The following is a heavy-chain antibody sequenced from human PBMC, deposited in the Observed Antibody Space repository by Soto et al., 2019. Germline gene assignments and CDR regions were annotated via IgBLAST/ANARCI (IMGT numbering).Heavy chain of an antibody. CDR1: GGSFSGYY. Sequence: SETLSLTCAVYGGSFSGYYWSWIRQPPGKGLEWIGEINHSGSTNYNPSLKSRVTISVDTSKNQFSLKLSSVTAADTAVYYCARADEAPDLIGYCSGGSCYWFDYWGQGTLVTVSS. CDR2: INHSGST. CDR3: ARADEAPDLIGYCSGGSCYWFDY. D-gene: IGHD2-15*01. J-gene: IGHJ4*02. V-gene: IGHV4-34*01.